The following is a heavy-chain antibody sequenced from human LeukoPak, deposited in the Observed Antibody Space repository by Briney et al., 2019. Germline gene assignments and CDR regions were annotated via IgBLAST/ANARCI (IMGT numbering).Heavy chain of an antibody. CDR2: INHSGST. CDR3: ASWDPIGEEELVTKLHDAFDI. J-gene: IGHJ3*02. Sequence: SETLSLTCAVYGGSFSGYYWSWIRQPPGKGLEWIGEINHSGSTNYNPSLKSRVTISVDTSKNQFSLKLSSVTAADTAVYYCASWDPIGEEELVTKLHDAFDIWGQGTMATVSS. CDR1: GGSFSGYY. V-gene: IGHV4-34*01. D-gene: IGHD2-21*02.